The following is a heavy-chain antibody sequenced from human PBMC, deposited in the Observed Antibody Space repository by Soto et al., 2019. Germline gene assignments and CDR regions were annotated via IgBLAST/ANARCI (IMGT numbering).Heavy chain of an antibody. CDR3: ARVGGQLFGDHGMDV. D-gene: IGHD3-10*01. CDR2: MSPSSGNT. J-gene: IGHJ6*02. V-gene: IGHV1-8*01. CDR1: GYTFTTYE. Sequence: QVQLVQSGAEVEKPGASVKVSCKSSGYTFTTYEINWVRQVPGQGLEWMGWMSPSSGNTGYVDQFRGRVTMTSNPSMTTAYMELSSLRSEDTAVYYCARVGGQLFGDHGMDVWGQGTTVTVSS.